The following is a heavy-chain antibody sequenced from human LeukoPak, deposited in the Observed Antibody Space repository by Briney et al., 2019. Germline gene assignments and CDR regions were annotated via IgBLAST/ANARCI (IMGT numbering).Heavy chain of an antibody. CDR1: GFTFGSYA. V-gene: IGHV3-23*01. D-gene: IGHD3-3*01. CDR3: AKEYYDFWSGLFWDV. Sequence: PGGSLRLSCAASGFTFGSYAMTWVRQAPGKGLEWVSVISGGGGRTDYADSVKGRFTISRDNSKNTLYLQMNSLRDEDTAVYYCAKEYYDFWSGLFWDVWGQGTTVTVSS. J-gene: IGHJ6*02. CDR2: ISGGGGRT.